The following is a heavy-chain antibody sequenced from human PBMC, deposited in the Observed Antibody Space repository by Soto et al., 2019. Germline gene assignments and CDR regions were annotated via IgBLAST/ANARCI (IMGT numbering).Heavy chain of an antibody. Sequence: SETLSLTCAVSGYSINSGYYWGWIRQPPGKGLEWLGSVYHTGKTYYNPSLKCRVTISVDTSKNHFSLKLASVTAADTAVYYCARLLPQRGAISPFEHWGQGTLVTVSS. J-gene: IGHJ4*02. CDR2: VYHTGKT. CDR1: GYSINSGYY. D-gene: IGHD2-2*01. CDR3: ARLLPQRGAISPFEH. V-gene: IGHV4-38-2*01.